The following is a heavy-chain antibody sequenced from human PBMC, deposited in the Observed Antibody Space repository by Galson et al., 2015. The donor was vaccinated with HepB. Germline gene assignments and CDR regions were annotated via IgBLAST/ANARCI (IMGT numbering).Heavy chain of an antibody. CDR3: ARDRGYCSGGSCYSGGWFDY. D-gene: IGHD2-15*01. Sequence: LRLSCAASGFTFSSYAMHWVRQAPGKGLEWVAVIWYDGSNKYYADSVKGRFTISRDNSKNTLYLQMNSLRAEDTAVYYCARDRGYCSGGSCYSGGWFDYWGQGTLVTVSS. J-gene: IGHJ4*02. V-gene: IGHV3-33*01. CDR1: GFTFSSYA. CDR2: IWYDGSNK.